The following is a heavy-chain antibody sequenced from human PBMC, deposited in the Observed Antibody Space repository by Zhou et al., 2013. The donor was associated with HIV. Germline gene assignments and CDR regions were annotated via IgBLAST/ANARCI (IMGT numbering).Heavy chain of an antibody. D-gene: IGHD6-13*01. J-gene: IGHJ5*02. V-gene: IGHV1-69*04. CDR1: GGTFSIYA. CDR2: IIPILGIA. Sequence: QVQLVQSGAEVKKPGSSVKVSCKASGGTFSIYALSWVRQAPGQGLEWMGRIIPILGIANYAQKFQGRVTITADKSTSTAYMELSSLRSEDTAVYYCAREYRQQLTGLHYWFDPWGQGTMVTVSS. CDR3: AREYRQQLTGLHYWFDP.